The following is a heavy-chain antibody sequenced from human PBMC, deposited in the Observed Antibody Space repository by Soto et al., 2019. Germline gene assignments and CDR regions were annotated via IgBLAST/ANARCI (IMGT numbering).Heavy chain of an antibody. CDR2: ISYGGSNK. CDR1: GFTFSSYA. Sequence: GGSLRLSCAASGFTFSSYAMHWVRQAPGKGLEWVGVISYGGSNKYYADSVKGRFTISRDNSKNTLYLQMNSLRAEDTAVYYCARGGYSVYYGMDVWGQGPTVTVSS. J-gene: IGHJ6*02. V-gene: IGHV3-30-3*01. CDR3: ARGGYSVYYGMDV. D-gene: IGHD5-18*01.